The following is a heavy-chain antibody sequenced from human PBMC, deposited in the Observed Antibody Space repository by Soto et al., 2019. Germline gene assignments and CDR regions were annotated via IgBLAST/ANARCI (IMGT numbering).Heavy chain of an antibody. V-gene: IGHV1-2*04. J-gene: IGHJ6*02. CDR1: GYSFTDYH. D-gene: IGHD2-8*01. CDR2: INPKSGGT. Sequence: ASVKVSCKASGYSFTDYHIHWVRQAPGQGLEWLGRINPKSGGTSTAQKFQGWVTMTTDTSISTASMELTRLTSDDTAVYYCARGDSTDCSNGVCSFFYNHDMDVWGQGTTVTVSS. CDR3: ARGDSTDCSNGVCSFFYNHDMDV.